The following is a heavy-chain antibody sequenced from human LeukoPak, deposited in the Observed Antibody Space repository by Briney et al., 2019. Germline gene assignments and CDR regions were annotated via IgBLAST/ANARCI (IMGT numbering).Heavy chain of an antibody. CDR2: IYYSGST. CDR3: ARSFIGYDSSGYFEGVFDY. J-gene: IGHJ4*02. CDR1: GGSISSYY. D-gene: IGHD3-22*01. V-gene: IGHV4-59*01. Sequence: SETLSLTCTVSGGSISSYYWSWIRQPPGKGLEWIGYIYYSGSTNYNPSLKSRVTISVDTSKNQFSLKLSSVTAADTAVYYCARSFIGYDSSGYFEGVFDYWGQGTLVTVSS.